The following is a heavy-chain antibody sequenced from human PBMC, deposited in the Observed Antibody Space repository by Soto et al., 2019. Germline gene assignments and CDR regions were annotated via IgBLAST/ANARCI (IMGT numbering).Heavy chain of an antibody. D-gene: IGHD1-26*01. Sequence: QVQLVESGGGVVQPGRSLRLSCAASGFTFSRYPMYWVRQAPGNGLEWVAVIPYDGNNKYYADSVKGRFTISRDNAKNTLYLQMNNLRHEDTAAYYCAKGVGSDYFDYWGQGTLVTVSS. CDR2: IPYDGNNK. J-gene: IGHJ4*02. CDR1: GFTFSRYP. V-gene: IGHV3-30-3*01. CDR3: AKGVGSDYFDY.